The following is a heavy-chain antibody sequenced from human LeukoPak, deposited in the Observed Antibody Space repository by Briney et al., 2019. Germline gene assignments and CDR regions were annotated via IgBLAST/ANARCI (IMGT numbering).Heavy chain of an antibody. V-gene: IGHV1-18*01. J-gene: IGHJ5*02. CDR1: GYTFTSYG. CDR3: ARDNTLSSSNLDQWFDP. Sequence: GASVKVSCKASGYTFTSYGISWVRQAPGQGLEWMGWISAYNGNTNYAQKLQGRVTMTTDTSISTAYMELSRLRSDDTAVYYCARDNTLSSSNLDQWFDPWGQGTLVTVSS. D-gene: IGHD6-13*01. CDR2: ISAYNGNT.